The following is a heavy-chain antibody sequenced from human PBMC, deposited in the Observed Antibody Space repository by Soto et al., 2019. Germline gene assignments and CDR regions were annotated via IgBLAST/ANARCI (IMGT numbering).Heavy chain of an antibody. D-gene: IGHD6-6*01. Sequence: SSETLSLTCAVYGGSFSGYYWSWIRQPPGKGLEWIGEINHSGSTNYNPSLKSRVTISVDTPKNQFSLKLSSVTAADTAVYYCARAGSSSYPVDYWGQGTLVTVSS. CDR1: GGSFSGYY. V-gene: IGHV4-34*01. J-gene: IGHJ4*02. CDR2: INHSGST. CDR3: ARAGSSSYPVDY.